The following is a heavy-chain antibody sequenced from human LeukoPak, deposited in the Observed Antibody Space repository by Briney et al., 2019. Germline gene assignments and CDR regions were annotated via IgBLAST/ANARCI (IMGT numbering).Heavy chain of an antibody. CDR2: ISGGGATT. J-gene: IGHJ4*02. CDR1: GFTFSSYH. D-gene: IGHD6-13*01. CDR3: AKSTGYSTTGRDFDS. Sequence: GGSLSLTCAASGFTFSSYHMSWVRQAPGKGLEWVSDISGGGATTFYADSVKGRFTISRANSKNTLYLQLSSLRAEDTAVYYCAKSTGYSTTGRDFDSWGRGTMVTVSS. V-gene: IGHV3-23*01.